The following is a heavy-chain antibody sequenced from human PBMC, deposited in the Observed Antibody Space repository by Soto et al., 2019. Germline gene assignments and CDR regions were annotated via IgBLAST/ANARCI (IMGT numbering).Heavy chain of an antibody. V-gene: IGHV3-7*04. J-gene: IGHJ4*02. CDR1: GFTFRGSW. Sequence: EVQLVESGGGLVQPGGSLRLTCEVSGFTFRGSWMSWVRQAPGKGLEWVANVNQEGSDRYYVDSVKGRFTISRDNAKNSLYLEMNSLRAEDTGVYCCARGGGNFDQWGQGTLVTVAS. CDR3: ARGGGNFDQ. D-gene: IGHD3-16*01. CDR2: VNQEGSDR.